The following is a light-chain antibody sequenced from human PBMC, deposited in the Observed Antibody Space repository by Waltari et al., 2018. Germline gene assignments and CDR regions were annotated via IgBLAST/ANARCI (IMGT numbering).Light chain of an antibody. CDR3: CSYAGSYVI. V-gene: IGLV2-11*01. Sequence: QSGLTQPRSVSGSPGQSVTISCTGISSADGDHKDVSWYQQHPGKAPKLMIYDGNKRPSGVPDRFSGSKSANTASLTISGLQAEDEADYSCCSYAGSYVIFGEGTKLTVL. CDR1: SSADGDHKD. CDR2: DGN. J-gene: IGLJ2*01.